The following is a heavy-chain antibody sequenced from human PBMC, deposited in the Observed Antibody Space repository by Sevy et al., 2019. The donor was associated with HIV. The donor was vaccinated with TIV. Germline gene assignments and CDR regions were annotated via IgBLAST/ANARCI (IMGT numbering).Heavy chain of an antibody. J-gene: IGHJ3*02. CDR2: VYYTGGT. CDR1: GGSINSDH. CDR3: ARRNDFAI. V-gene: IGHV4-59*08. Sequence: SQTLSLTCTVSGGSINSDHWNWIRQPPGKGLEWIGYVYYTGGTNYNPSLKNRVTISVDRTKNQFSLKLTSVAAADTAVYYCARRNDFAIWGQGTMVTVSS.